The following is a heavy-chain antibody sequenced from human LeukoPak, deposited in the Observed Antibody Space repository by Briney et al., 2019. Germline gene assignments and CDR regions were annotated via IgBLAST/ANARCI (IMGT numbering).Heavy chain of an antibody. V-gene: IGHV5-51*01. CDR2: IYPGDSDT. D-gene: IGHD2-15*01. CDR1: GYSFTSYW. CDR3: ARAKKGLGYCSGGSCYPFDY. Sequence: GESLKISCKGSGYSFTSYWIGWARQMPGKGLEWMGIIYPGDSDTRYSPSFQGQVTISADKSISTAYLQWSSLKASDTAMYYSARAKKGLGYCSGGSCYPFDYWGQGTLVTVSS. J-gene: IGHJ4*02.